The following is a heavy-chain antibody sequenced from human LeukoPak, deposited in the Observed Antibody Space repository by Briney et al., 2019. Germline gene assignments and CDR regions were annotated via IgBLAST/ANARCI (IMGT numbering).Heavy chain of an antibody. CDR1: GFTFSSYA. V-gene: IGHV3-23*01. D-gene: IGHD3-10*01. CDR2: ISGSGGST. Sequence: GGSLRLSCAASGFTFSSYAMSWVRQAPGKGLEWVSAISGSGGSTYYADSVKGRFTISRDSSKNTLYLQMNSLRAEDTAVYYCARALWFGEFLFDYWGQGTLVTVSS. CDR3: ARALWFGEFLFDY. J-gene: IGHJ4*02.